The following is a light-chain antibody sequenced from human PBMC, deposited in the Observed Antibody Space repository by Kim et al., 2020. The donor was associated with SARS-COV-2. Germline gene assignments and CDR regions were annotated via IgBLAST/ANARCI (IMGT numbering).Light chain of an antibody. CDR2: DAS. J-gene: IGKJ4*01. CDR1: QGIKNW. Sequence: ASVRDRVTMTCRTSQGIKNWLNWYKQKPGKAPTLLIYDASTLERGVPPRFSGSGSGTDFSLTISSLQPEDFATYFCQQGSSFPLTFGGGTKVDIK. V-gene: IGKV1-12*01. CDR3: QQGSSFPLT.